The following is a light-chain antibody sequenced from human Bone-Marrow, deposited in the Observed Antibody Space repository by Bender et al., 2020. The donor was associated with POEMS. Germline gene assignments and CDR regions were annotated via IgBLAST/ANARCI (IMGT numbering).Light chain of an antibody. V-gene: IGLV1-44*01. Sequence: QSVLTQPPSASGTPGQRVTISCSGGSIGRNPINWYQQLPGTAPRLVIYADDRRPSGVPDRFSASKSGNRAYLTISGLQAEDEADYHYCSYAGSYTWVCGGGTTLTVL. CDR2: ADD. J-gene: IGLJ3*02. CDR1: SIGRNP. CDR3: CSYAGSYTWV.